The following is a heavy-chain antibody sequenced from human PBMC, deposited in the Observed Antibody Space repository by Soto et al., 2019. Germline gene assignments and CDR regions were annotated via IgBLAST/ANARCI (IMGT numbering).Heavy chain of an antibody. J-gene: IGHJ5*02. CDR1: GFSFSSYG. Sequence: QVQLVESGGGVVQPGRSLRLSCVASGFSFSSYGMHWVRQAPGKGPEWVAVIWYDGSNKHYADSVKGRLTISRDNSMQTLFLQMNTLRVEDTAVYFCARDLDITVLENYFDPWGQGTLVTVSS. CDR2: IWYDGSNK. D-gene: IGHD6-19*01. CDR3: ARDLDITVLENYFDP. V-gene: IGHV3-33*01.